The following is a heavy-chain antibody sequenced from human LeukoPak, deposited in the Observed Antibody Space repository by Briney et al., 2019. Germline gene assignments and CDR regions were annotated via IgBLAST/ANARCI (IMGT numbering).Heavy chain of an antibody. D-gene: IGHD3-22*01. CDR3: ARDQWYYYDSSGYYYPNPFDY. CDR2: IIPSSGST. V-gene: IGHV1-46*01. CDR1: GHAFTSYH. J-gene: IGHJ4*02. Sequence: ASVTVSCTASGHAFTSYHIHWMRQAPGQGLGWMGIIIPSSGSTTYAQKFQGRVTMTRDTSTSTVYMELSSLRSEDTAVYYCARDQWYYYDSSGYYYPNPFDYWGQGTLVTVSS.